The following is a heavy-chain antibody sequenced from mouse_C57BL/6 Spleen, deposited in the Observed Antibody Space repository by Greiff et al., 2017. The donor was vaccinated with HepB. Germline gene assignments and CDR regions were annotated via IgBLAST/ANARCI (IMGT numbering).Heavy chain of an antibody. Sequence: VQLQQSGAELVRPGSSVKLSCKASGYTFTSYWMDWVKQRPGQGLEWIGNIYPSDSETHYNQKFKDKATLTVDKSSSTAYMQLSSLTSEDSAVYYCARETDYWYFDVWGTGTTVTVSS. CDR3: ARETDYWYFDV. CDR2: IYPSDSET. V-gene: IGHV1-61*01. J-gene: IGHJ1*03. CDR1: GYTFTSYW.